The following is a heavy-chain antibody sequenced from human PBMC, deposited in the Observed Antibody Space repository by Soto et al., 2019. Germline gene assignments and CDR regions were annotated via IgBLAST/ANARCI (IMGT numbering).Heavy chain of an antibody. J-gene: IGHJ4*02. CDR3: ARDQKGCSYSSRFALGYFDY. V-gene: IGHV3-33*01. CDR1: GFTFSSYG. D-gene: IGHD2-15*01. Sequence: PGGSLRLSCAASGFTFSSYGMHWVRQAPGKGLEWVAVIWYDGSNKYYADSVKGRFTISRDNSKNTLYLQMNSLRAEDTAVYYCARDQKGCSYSSRFALGYFDYSGQATLVTVSS. CDR2: IWYDGSNK.